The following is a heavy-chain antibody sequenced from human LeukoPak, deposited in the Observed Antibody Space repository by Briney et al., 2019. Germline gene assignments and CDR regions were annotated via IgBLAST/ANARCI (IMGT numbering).Heavy chain of an antibody. CDR1: GFTFSSYG. D-gene: IGHD3-10*01. CDR3: AKLSVWDGSGSYDY. Sequence: GGSLRLSCAASGFTFSSYGMHWVRQAPGKGLEWVAVISYDGSDKYYADSVKGRVTISRDNSKNTLYLQMKSLRAEDTAIYYCAKLSVWDGSGSYDYWGQGTLVTVSS. J-gene: IGHJ4*02. CDR2: ISYDGSDK. V-gene: IGHV3-30*18.